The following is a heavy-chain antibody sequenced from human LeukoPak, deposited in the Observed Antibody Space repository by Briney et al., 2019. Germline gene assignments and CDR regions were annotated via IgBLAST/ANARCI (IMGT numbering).Heavy chain of an antibody. D-gene: IGHD3-3*01. CDR3: ARGDYDFWSGYAGWFDP. CDR1: GYTFTSYG. CDR2: ISAYNGNT. J-gene: IGHJ5*02. V-gene: IGHV1-18*01. Sequence: APVKVSCKASGYTFTSYGISWVRQAPGQGLEWMGWISAYNGNTNYAQKLQGRVTMTTDTSTSKAYMELRSLRFDDTAVYYCARGDYDFWSGYAGWFDPWGQGTLVTVSS.